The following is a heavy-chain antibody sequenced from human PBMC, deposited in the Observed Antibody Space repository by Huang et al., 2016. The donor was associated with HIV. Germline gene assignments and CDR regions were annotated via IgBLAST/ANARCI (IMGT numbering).Heavy chain of an antibody. D-gene: IGHD3-10*01. CDR2: ISPSGGIR. CDR1: GYHFITYG. Sequence: QAQLVQSGAEVKKPGASVKVSCKASGYHFITYGISWMRQGPGQGLEWMGLISPSGGIRNCAQKCQDRRTLTTDTSTRTDYMELRRLRSDDTAIYYCTRERMVRAGDAFDIWGPGTVVTVSS. V-gene: IGHV1-18*01. J-gene: IGHJ3*02. CDR3: TRERMVRAGDAFDI.